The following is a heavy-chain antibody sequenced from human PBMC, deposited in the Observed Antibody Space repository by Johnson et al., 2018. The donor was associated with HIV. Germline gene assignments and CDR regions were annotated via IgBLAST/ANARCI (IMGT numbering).Heavy chain of an antibody. CDR1: GFTFDDYA. V-gene: IGHV3-9*01. D-gene: IGHD6-13*01. CDR2: ISWNSDSL. J-gene: IGHJ3*02. Sequence: VQLVESGGTLVQPGRSLRLSCAASGFTFDDYAVHWVRQPPGKGLEWVSGISWNSDSLDYADSMRGRFTISRDNAKNSLYLQMNSLRAEDTALYYCAKDMGPGIAAALGAFDIWGQGTMVTVSS. CDR3: AKDMGPGIAAALGAFDI.